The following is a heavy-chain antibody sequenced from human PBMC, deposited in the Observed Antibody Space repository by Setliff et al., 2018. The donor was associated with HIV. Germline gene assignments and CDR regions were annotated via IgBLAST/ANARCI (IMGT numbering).Heavy chain of an antibody. CDR3: ARVGYHGSGRYSFDY. CDR2: IHTSGST. CDR1: GGSISSGSYY. D-gene: IGHD3-10*01. V-gene: IGHV4-61*09. J-gene: IGHJ4*02. Sequence: SETLSLTCTVSGGSISSGSYYWSWIRQPAGKGLEWIGHIHTSGSTKYNPSLKSRVTISADTSKNQFSLNLSSVTAAVTAVYYCARVGYHGSGRYSFDYWGQGTLVTVSS.